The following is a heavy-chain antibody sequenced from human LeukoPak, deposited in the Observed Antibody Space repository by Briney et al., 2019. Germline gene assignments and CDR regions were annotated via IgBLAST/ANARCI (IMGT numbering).Heavy chain of an antibody. D-gene: IGHD2-2*01. CDR3: ARANFLYCSSSTCLFDY. V-gene: IGHV1-2*02. CDR2: INPNDGDT. J-gene: IGHJ4*02. Sequence: APVKVSCTASGYTFTDYYMHWVRQAPGQGFEWMGWINPNDGDTNYAQKFQGRVTMTRDTSISTAHMEVSRLRSDDTAVYYCARANFLYCSSSTCLFDYWGQGTLVTVSS. CDR1: GYTFTDYY.